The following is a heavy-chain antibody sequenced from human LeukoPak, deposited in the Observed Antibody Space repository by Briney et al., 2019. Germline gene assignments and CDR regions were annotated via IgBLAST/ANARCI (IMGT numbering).Heavy chain of an antibody. D-gene: IGHD3-10*01. V-gene: IGHV4-59*08. Sequence: PSETLSLTCTISGGSISSYYWSWIRQPPGKGLEWIGYIYYSGSTNYNPSLKSRVTISVDTSKNKFSLKLSSVTAADTAVYYCARQYGASGKDYWGQGTLVTVSS. CDR1: GGSISSYY. CDR2: IYYSGST. J-gene: IGHJ4*02. CDR3: ARQYGASGKDY.